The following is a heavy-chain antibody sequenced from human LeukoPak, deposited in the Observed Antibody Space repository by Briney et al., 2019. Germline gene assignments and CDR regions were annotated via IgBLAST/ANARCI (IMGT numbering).Heavy chain of an antibody. CDR2: IKQDGSEK. Sequence: GGSLRLSCAASGFTFSSYRMSWVRQAPGKGLEWVANIKQDGSEKYYVDSVKGRFTISRDNAKNSLYLQMNSLRAEDTAVYYCARNRAYYDFWSGYYTDFDYWGQGTLVTVSS. D-gene: IGHD3-3*01. J-gene: IGHJ4*02. V-gene: IGHV3-7*01. CDR3: ARNRAYYDFWSGYYTDFDY. CDR1: GFTFSSYR.